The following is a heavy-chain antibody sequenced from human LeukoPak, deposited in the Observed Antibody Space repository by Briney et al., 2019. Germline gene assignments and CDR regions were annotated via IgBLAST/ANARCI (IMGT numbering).Heavy chain of an antibody. CDR3: ARDGGELPHWDY. Sequence: GGSLRLSCAASEFTFSNYWMTWVRQAPGKGLEWVASIKQDGSEKNYVDSVKGRFTISRDNAKNSLYLQMNSLRAEDTAVYYCARDGGELPHWDYWGQGTLVTVSS. CDR2: IKQDGSEK. J-gene: IGHJ4*02. V-gene: IGHV3-7*01. CDR1: EFTFSNYW. D-gene: IGHD1-7*01.